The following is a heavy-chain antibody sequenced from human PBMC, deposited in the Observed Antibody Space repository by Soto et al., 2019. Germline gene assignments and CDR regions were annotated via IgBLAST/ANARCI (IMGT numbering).Heavy chain of an antibody. CDR2: VSYSGSY. V-gene: IGHV4-31*03. Sequence: QVQLQETGPGLVKPSQTLALTRIVSGDSISSGNYYWSWIRQFPGKGLEWIGYVSYSGSYFYSPSLKSRVTISTDTSRNQFSLKLSSVTAADTAVFYCARERLDISDYYSGPFDIWGHGTMVTVSS. D-gene: IGHD3-22*01. CDR1: GDSISSGNYY. J-gene: IGHJ3*02. CDR3: ARERLDISDYYSGPFDI.